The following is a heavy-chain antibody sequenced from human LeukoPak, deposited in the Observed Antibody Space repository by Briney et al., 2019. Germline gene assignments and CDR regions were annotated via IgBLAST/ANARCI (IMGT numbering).Heavy chain of an antibody. Sequence: PGGSLRLSCAASGSTFSSYGMHWVRQTPGKGLEWVALISFDGSIEYYVDSVKGRFTISRDNSKNTLFLQMNSLRPEDTAVYYCAKDSDIAVAGSDDALDVWGQGTMVTVSS. V-gene: IGHV3-30*18. J-gene: IGHJ3*01. CDR3: AKDSDIAVAGSDDALDV. CDR2: ISFDGSIE. D-gene: IGHD6-19*01. CDR1: GSTFSSYG.